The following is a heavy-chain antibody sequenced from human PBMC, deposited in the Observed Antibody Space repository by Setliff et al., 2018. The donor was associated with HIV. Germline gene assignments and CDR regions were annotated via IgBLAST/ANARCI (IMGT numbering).Heavy chain of an antibody. CDR2: IYPGDSDT. J-gene: IGHJ4*02. Sequence: GESLKISCKGSGYGFSSHWIAWVRQKPGKGLEWMGIIYPGDSDTRYNPSFEGQVTMSADRSITTAYLQWSRLKASDTAMYYCATLTNFDHWGQGTLVTVSS. V-gene: IGHV5-51*01. CDR1: GYGFSSHW. D-gene: IGHD7-27*01. CDR3: ATLTNFDH.